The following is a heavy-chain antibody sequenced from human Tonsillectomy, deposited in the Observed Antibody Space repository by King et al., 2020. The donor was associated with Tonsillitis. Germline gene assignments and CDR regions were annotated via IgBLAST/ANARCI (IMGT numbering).Heavy chain of an antibody. D-gene: IGHD5-18*01. CDR2: ISYDGSNK. J-gene: IGHJ3*02. CDR3: ARERGYSYGDAFDI. V-gene: IGHV3-30-3*01. Sequence: VQLVESGGGVVQPGRSLRLSCAASGFTFSTYSMHWVRQAPGKGLEWVAIISYDGSNKYYADSVKGRFTISRDNSKNTLYLQMNSLRAEDTAVYYCARERGYSYGDAFDIRGQGTMVTVSS. CDR1: GFTFSTYS.